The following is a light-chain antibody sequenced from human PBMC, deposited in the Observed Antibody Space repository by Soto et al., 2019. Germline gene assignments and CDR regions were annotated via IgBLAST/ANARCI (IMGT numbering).Light chain of an antibody. CDR2: GAS. Sequence: LVLTQSPGTLSLSRGERATLSCGASQSVTNNFLAWYQQKPGQAPRVLLYGASSRATGVPDRFSGSGSGTDFTLTTSRLEPGDFAVYYCQQYGTPLVTFGPGTKVYIK. J-gene: IGKJ3*01. CDR3: QQYGTPLVT. V-gene: IGKV3-20*01. CDR1: QSVTNNF.